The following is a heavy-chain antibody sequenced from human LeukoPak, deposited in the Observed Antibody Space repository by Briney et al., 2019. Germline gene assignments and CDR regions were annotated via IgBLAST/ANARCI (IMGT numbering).Heavy chain of an antibody. CDR3: ARDSSGGV. J-gene: IGHJ6*04. D-gene: IGHD6-25*01. CDR2: ISSSSSYI. V-gene: IGHV3-21*01. CDR1: GGSISSSS. Sequence: ETLSLTCTVSGGSISSSSYYWGWIRQPPGKGLEWVSSISSSSSYIYYADSVKGRFTISRDNAKNSLYLQMNSLRAEDTAVYYCARDSSGGVWGKGTTVTVSS.